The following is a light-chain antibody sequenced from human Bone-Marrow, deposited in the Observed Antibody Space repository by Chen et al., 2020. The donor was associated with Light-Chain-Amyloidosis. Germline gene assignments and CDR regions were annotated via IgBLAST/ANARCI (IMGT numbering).Light chain of an antibody. CDR2: AVS. CDR3: SSFTSSSSYV. J-gene: IGLJ1*01. V-gene: IGLV2-14*01. Sequence: HSALTQPASVSGSPGQSITISCTGTSGDVGTYNYVSWYQQHPGKAPKVMIYAVSNRPSGVSNRFSGSKSGNTASLTISGLQAEDEDDYYCSSFTSSSSYVFGPGTKVTVL. CDR1: SGDVGTYNY.